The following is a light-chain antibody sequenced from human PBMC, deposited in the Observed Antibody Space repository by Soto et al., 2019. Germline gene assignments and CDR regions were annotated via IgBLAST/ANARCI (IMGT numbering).Light chain of an antibody. V-gene: IGLV2-14*01. CDR3: SSYTNSSTLVL. Sequence: QSVLTQPASVSGSPGQSITISCTGTSSDVGGYNFVSWYQHHPGKAPKLIIYEVSNRPSGVSNRFSASKSGNTASLTIFGLQAEDEADYYCSSYTNSSTLVLFGGGTQLTVL. CDR1: SSDVGGYNF. J-gene: IGLJ2*01. CDR2: EVS.